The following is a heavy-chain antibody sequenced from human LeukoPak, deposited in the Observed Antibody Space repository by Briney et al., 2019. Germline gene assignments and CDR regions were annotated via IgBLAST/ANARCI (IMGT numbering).Heavy chain of an antibody. Sequence: SETLALTCTVSGGSISSYYWSWIRQPAGKGLEWIGRIYTSGSTNYNPSLKSRVTMSVDTSKNQFSLKLSSVTAADTAVYYCARSPIAATRIGAVYYMDVWGKGTTVTISS. J-gene: IGHJ6*03. D-gene: IGHD6-13*01. CDR1: GGSISSYY. CDR2: IYTSGST. CDR3: ARSPIAATRIGAVYYMDV. V-gene: IGHV4-4*07.